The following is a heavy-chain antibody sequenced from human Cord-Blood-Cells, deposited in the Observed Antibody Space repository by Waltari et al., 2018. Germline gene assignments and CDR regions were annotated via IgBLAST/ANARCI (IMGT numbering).Heavy chain of an antibody. J-gene: IGHJ5*02. D-gene: IGHD3-10*01. Sequence: QVQLQQWGAGLLNPSETLSFICAVYGGSFTGYYCRWIRQPPGKGLEWIGEIKHSGSTKYNPSLKSRVTISVDTSKSQFSLKLSSVTAADTAVYYCARVDYYGSGSYNWFDPWGQGTLVTVSS. CDR1: GGSFTGYY. CDR2: IKHSGST. CDR3: ARVDYYGSGSYNWFDP. V-gene: IGHV4-34*01.